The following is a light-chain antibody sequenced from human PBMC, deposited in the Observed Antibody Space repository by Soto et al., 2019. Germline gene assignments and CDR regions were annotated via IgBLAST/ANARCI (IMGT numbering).Light chain of an antibody. V-gene: IGKV1-5*03. J-gene: IGKJ1*01. Sequence: DIQMTPSPSTLSGSVVDRVTITCLASQTISSWLAWYQQKPGKAPKLLIYKASTLKSGVPSRFSGSGSGTEFTLTISSLQPDDFATYYCQNYNSYSEAFGQGNKGDIK. CDR3: QNYNSYSEA. CDR1: QTISSW. CDR2: KAS.